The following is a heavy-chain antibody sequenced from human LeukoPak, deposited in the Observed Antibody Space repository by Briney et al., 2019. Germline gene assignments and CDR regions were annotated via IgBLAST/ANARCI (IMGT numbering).Heavy chain of an antibody. V-gene: IGHV3-21*01. CDR3: ARGSSVDY. CDR1: GFTFSSYE. CDR2: ISSSSSYM. J-gene: IGHJ4*02. D-gene: IGHD4-17*01. Sequence: GGSLRLSCAASGFTFSSYEMNWVRQAPGKGLEWVSSISSSSSYMYYADSVKGRFTISRDNAKNSLYLQMNSLRAEDTAVYYCARGSSVDYWGQGTLVTVSS.